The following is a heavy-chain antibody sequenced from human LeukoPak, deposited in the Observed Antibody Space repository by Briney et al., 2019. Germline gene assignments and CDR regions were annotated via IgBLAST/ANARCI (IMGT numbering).Heavy chain of an antibody. J-gene: IGHJ5*02. CDR1: GFTFSSYG. V-gene: IGHV3-33*01. CDR2: IWYDGSNK. CDR3: ARAKETAAAGPNNWFDP. D-gene: IGHD6-13*01. Sequence: GGSLRLSCAASGFTFSSYGMHWVRQAPGKGLEWVAVIWYDGSNKYYADSVKGRFTISRDNSKNTLYLQMNSLRAEDTAVYYCARAKETAAAGPNNWFDPWGQGTLVTVSS.